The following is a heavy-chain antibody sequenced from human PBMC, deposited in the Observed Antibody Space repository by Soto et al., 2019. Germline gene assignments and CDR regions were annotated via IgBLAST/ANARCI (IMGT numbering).Heavy chain of an antibody. V-gene: IGHV3-21*01. CDR2: ISTLATYE. Sequence: GGSLRLSCAAAGFTFSRNNMNWIRKAPGNALEWLSSISTLATYEYCAASLKRRFSLSRHNSKNSMSLQINSLTVDDTAIYFCARGGIINYNEYSFDFWRQRPLVTVSS. D-gene: IGHD4-4*01. CDR1: GFTFSRNN. J-gene: IGHJ4*02. CDR3: ARGGIINYNEYSFDF.